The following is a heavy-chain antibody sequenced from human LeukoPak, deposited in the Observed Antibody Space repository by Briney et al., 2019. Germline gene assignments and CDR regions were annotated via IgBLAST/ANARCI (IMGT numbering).Heavy chain of an antibody. CDR1: GFTFSSYG. D-gene: IGHD6-19*01. Sequence: PGGSLRLSCAASGFTFSSYGMSWVRQAPGKGLEWVSTISGSDTSTYYADSVKGRFTISRDNSKNTLYLQMNSLRAEDTAVYYCAKKGAVAGPGWYFDYWGQGTLVTVSS. CDR2: ISGSDTST. J-gene: IGHJ4*02. V-gene: IGHV3-23*01. CDR3: AKKGAVAGPGWYFDY.